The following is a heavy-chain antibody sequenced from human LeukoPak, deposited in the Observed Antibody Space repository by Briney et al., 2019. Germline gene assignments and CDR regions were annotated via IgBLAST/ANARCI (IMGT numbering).Heavy chain of an antibody. CDR1: GYSFTSYW. V-gene: IGHV5-51*01. CDR3: ARLAYCGGDCYSGSFDY. Sequence: GESLKISCKGSGYSFTSYWIGWVRQMPGKGLEWMGIIYPGDSGTRYSPSFQGQVTISADKPISTAYLQWSSLKASDTAMYYCARLAYCGGDCYSGSFDYWGQGTLVTVSS. J-gene: IGHJ4*02. D-gene: IGHD2-21*01. CDR2: IYPGDSGT.